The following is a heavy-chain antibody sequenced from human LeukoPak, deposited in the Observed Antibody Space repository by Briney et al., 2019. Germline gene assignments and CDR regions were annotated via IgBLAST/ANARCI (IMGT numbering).Heavy chain of an antibody. Sequence: SETLSLTCAVYGGSFSGYYWSWIRQPPGKGLEWIGEINHSGSTNYNPSLKSRVTISVDTSKNQFSLKLSSVTAADTAVYYCARGVITMVRGALYYFDYWGQGTLVTVSS. J-gene: IGHJ4*02. CDR3: ARGVITMVRGALYYFDY. CDR2: INHSGST. CDR1: GGSFSGYY. D-gene: IGHD3-10*01. V-gene: IGHV4-34*01.